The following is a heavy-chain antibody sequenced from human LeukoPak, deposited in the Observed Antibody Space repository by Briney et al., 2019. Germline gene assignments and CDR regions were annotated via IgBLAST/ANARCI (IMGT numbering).Heavy chain of an antibody. CDR1: GFSLSNYW. Sequence: GGSLRLSCAASGFSLSNYWVRGVRQAPGTGLEWVANINPGGTETYYVEPVRGRFTISRDNAKNLVYLQMNSLRAEDSAVYHCGRFGYVAGVDLWGQGTLVTVSS. V-gene: IGHV3-7*01. D-gene: IGHD6-19*01. CDR3: GRFGYVAGVDL. J-gene: IGHJ4*02. CDR2: INPGGTET.